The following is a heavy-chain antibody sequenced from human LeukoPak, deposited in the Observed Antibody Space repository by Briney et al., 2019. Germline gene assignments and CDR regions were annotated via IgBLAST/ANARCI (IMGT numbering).Heavy chain of an antibody. J-gene: IGHJ4*02. Sequence: PGGSLRLSCAASGFTFSSYAMSWVRQAPGKGLEWVSAISGSGGSTYYADSVKGRFTISRDNSKNTLYLQMNSLRAEDTAVYYCAKTDGDYSALRGYFDYWGQGTLVTVSS. V-gene: IGHV3-23*01. CDR3: AKTDGDYSALRGYFDY. CDR1: GFTFSSYA. CDR2: ISGSGGST. D-gene: IGHD4-17*01.